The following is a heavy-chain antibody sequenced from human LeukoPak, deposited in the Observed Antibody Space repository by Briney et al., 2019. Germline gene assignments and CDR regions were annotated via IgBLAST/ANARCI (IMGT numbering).Heavy chain of an antibody. D-gene: IGHD6-13*01. CDR2: INHSGST. Sequence: SETLSLTCAVYGGSFSGYYWSWIRQPPGKGLEWIGEINHSGSTNYNPSLKSRVTISVDTSKNQFSLKLSSVTAADTAVYYCARDRGIAAAGDLWGQGTLVTVSS. CDR1: GGSFSGYY. V-gene: IGHV4-34*01. J-gene: IGHJ5*02. CDR3: ARDRGIAAAGDL.